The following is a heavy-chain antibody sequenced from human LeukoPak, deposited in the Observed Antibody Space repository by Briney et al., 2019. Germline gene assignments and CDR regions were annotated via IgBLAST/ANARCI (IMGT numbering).Heavy chain of an antibody. CDR1: GYTFTSYG. J-gene: IGHJ4*02. V-gene: IGHV1-18*04. Sequence: GASVKVSCKASGYTFTSYGISWVRQAPGQGLEWMGWISAYNGNTNYAQKLQGRVTMTTDTSTSTAHMELRSLRSDDTAVYYCARVVYGHYVGDYWGQGTLVTVSS. CDR3: ARVVYGHYVGDY. CDR2: ISAYNGNT. D-gene: IGHD4-17*01.